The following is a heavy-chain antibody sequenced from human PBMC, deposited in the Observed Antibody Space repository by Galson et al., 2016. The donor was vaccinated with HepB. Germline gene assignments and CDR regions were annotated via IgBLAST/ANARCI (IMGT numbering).Heavy chain of an antibody. V-gene: IGHV3-33*01. Sequence: SLRLSCAASGFSFSNYGMHWVRQAPGKGLEWVAVIWYDGSNKYYADSVKGRLTISRDNSKNTLYLQMNSLRDDDTAVYYCARDADVLRYFDWYETHYYGMDVWGQGTTVTVYS. CDR3: ARDADVLRYFDWYETHYYGMDV. CDR2: IWYDGSNK. D-gene: IGHD3-9*01. CDR1: GFSFSNYG. J-gene: IGHJ6*02.